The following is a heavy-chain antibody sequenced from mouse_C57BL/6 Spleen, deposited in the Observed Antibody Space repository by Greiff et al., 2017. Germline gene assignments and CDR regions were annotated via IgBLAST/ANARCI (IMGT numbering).Heavy chain of an antibody. D-gene: IGHD2-3*01. CDR3: AIAMMVTYWYFDV. CDR1: GYTFTSYW. Sequence: QVQLQQPGAELVKPGASVKLSCKASGYTFTSYWMHWVKQRPGQSLEWIGMIHPNSGSTNYNEKFKSKATLTVDKSSSTAYMQLSSLTSEDSAVYYCAIAMMVTYWYFDVWGTGTTVTVSS. CDR2: IHPNSGST. J-gene: IGHJ1*03. V-gene: IGHV1-64*01.